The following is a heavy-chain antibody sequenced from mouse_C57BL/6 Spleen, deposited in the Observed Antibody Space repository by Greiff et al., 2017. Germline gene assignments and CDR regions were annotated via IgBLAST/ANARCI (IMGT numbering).Heavy chain of an antibody. V-gene: IGHV8-8*01. CDR2: IWWDDDK. CDR3: ARINDGSHYWDFDV. CDR1: GFSLSTFGMG. Sequence: ESGPGILQPSQTLSLPCSFSGFSLSTFGMGLGWIRQPSGKGLEWLAHIWWDDDKYYNPAMKSQLTISKDISKNQVFFKMANVDTADTATDYCARINDGSHYWDFDVWGTGTTVTVSS. J-gene: IGHJ1*03. D-gene: IGHD1-1*01.